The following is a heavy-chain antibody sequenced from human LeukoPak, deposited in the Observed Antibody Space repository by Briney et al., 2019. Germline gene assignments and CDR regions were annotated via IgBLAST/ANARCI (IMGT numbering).Heavy chain of an antibody. CDR1: GASISSNNW. J-gene: IGHJ4*02. CDR3: ATNSGWRLDY. CDR2: IYHGGST. Sequence: SGTLSLTCAVSGASISSNNWWTWVRPPPGKGLEWIGEIYHGGSTNYNTSLRSRVTISVDKSKNQFSLNLTSVTAADTSVYYCATNSGWRLDYWGQGVLVTVSS. V-gene: IGHV4-4*02. D-gene: IGHD5-12*01.